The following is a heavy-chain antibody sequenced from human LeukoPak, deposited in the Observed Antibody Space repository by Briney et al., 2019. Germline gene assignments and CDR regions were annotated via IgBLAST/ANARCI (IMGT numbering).Heavy chain of an antibody. CDR2: INHSGST. D-gene: IGHD1-26*01. CDR3: ARGLRGSYGMDV. Sequence: SETLSLTCAVYGGSFSGYYWSWIRQPPGKGLEWIGEINHSGSTNYNPSLKSRVTISVDTSKNQFSLKLSSVTAADTAVYYCARGLRGSYGMDVWGQGTTVTVSS. CDR1: GGSFSGYY. V-gene: IGHV4-34*01. J-gene: IGHJ6*02.